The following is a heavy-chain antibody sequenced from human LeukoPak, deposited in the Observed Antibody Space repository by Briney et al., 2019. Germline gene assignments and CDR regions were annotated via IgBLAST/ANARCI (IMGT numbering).Heavy chain of an antibody. CDR3: ARVGAYCSGGSCYGYYYYYMDV. CDR1: GGSFSGYY. D-gene: IGHD2-15*01. J-gene: IGHJ6*03. CDR2: INHSGST. Sequence: PETLSLTCAVYGGSFSGYYWSWIRQPPGKGLEWIGEINHSGSTNYNPSLKSRVTIPVDTSKNQFSLKLSSVTAADTAVYYCARVGAYCSGGSCYGYYYYYMDVWGKGTTVTVSS. V-gene: IGHV4-34*01.